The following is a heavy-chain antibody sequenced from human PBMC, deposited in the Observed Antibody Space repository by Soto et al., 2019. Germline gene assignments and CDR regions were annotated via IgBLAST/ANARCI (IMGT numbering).Heavy chain of an antibody. D-gene: IGHD2-15*01. CDR2: ISSSSSTI. V-gene: IGHV3-48*01. J-gene: IGHJ5*02. CDR1: GFTFSSYS. CDR3: ARDLADRGP. Sequence: EVQLVESGGGLVQPGGSLRLSCAASGFTFSSYSMNWVRQAPGKGLEWVSYISSSSSTIYYADSVKGRFTISRDNAKNSLYLKMNRLRAEDTAVYYCARDLADRGPWGQGTLVTVSS.